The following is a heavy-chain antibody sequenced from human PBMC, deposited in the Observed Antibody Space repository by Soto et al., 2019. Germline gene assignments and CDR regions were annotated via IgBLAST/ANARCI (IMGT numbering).Heavy chain of an antibody. J-gene: IGHJ5*02. D-gene: IGHD3-3*01. V-gene: IGHV1-69*12. CDR3: ARERSSYYDFWNWFDP. CDR1: GGTFSSYA. CDR2: IIPIFGTA. Sequence: QVQLVQSGAEVKKPGSSVKVSCKASGGTFSSYAISWVRQAPGQGLEWMGGIIPIFGTANYAQKFQGRVTITADESTSTDYMELSSLRSEDTAVYYCARERSSYYDFWNWFDPWGQGTLVTVSS.